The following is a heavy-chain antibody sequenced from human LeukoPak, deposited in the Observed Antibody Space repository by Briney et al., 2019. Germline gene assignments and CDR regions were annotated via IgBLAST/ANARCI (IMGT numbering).Heavy chain of an antibody. D-gene: IGHD2-2*02. V-gene: IGHV3-21*01. CDR3: ARDPAYSSAIGSRWYFDL. J-gene: IGHJ2*01. Sequence: PGGSLRLSCAASGLTVSRNYMNWVRQAPGMGLEWVSSISYDSSYIYSADSLKGRFTISRDNAKNSLFLQMDSLRAEDTAVYYCARDPAYSSAIGSRWYFDLWGRGTLVTVSS. CDR2: ISYDSSYI. CDR1: GLTVSRNY.